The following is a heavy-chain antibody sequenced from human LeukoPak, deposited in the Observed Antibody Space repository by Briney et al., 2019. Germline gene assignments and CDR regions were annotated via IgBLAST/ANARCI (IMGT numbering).Heavy chain of an antibody. Sequence: SETLSLTCAVYGGSFSGYYWSWIRQPPGKGLEWIGRIYTSGSTNYNPSLKSRVTMSVDTSKNQFSLKLSSVTAADTAVYYCASGRTHDSYGLLTIFDYWGQGTLVTVSS. CDR2: IYTSGST. CDR3: ASGRTHDSYGLLTIFDY. CDR1: GGSFSGYY. D-gene: IGHD2-21*02. J-gene: IGHJ4*02. V-gene: IGHV4-59*10.